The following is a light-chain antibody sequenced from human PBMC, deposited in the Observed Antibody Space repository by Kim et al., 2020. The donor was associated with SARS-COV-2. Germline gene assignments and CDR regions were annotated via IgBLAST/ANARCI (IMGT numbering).Light chain of an antibody. CDR1: ITKVGNQG. V-gene: IGLV10-54*01. CDR3: SAWDSSLSAWV. Sequence: QTATLTGTGNITKVGNQGAAWLQQHQGHPPKLLFYRDNNRPSGISARFSASRSGSTASLTITGLQPEDEADYYCSAWDSSLSAWVFGGGTQLTVL. CDR2: RDN. J-gene: IGLJ3*02.